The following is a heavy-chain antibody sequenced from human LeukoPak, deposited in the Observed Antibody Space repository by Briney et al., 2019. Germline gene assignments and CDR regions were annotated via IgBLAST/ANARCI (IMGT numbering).Heavy chain of an antibody. CDR2: IYSGGST. CDR1: GFTVSSNY. CDR3: ASPSSGSLHFDY. D-gene: IGHD3-10*01. Sequence: PGGSLRLSCAASGFTVSSNYMSWVRQAPGKGLEWVSVIYSGGSTYYADSVKGRFTISRDNSKNTLYLQMNSLRAEDTAVYYCASPSSGSLHFDYWGQGTLVTASS. V-gene: IGHV3-66*01. J-gene: IGHJ4*02.